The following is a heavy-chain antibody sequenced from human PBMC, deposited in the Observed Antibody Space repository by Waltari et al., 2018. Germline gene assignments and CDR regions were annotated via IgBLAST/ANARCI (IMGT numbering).Heavy chain of an antibody. CDR1: GGSISSRSYY. V-gene: IGHV4-39*01. D-gene: IGHD3-3*01. CDR3: ATETQLRFLEWLYHPFDY. Sequence: QLQLQESGPGLVKPSETLSLTCTVSGGSISSRSYYLGWIRQPPGKGLEWIGSIYYSGRTYYNPSLKSRVTISVDTSKNQFSLKLSSVTAADTAVYYCATETQLRFLEWLYHPFDYWGQGTLVTVSS. J-gene: IGHJ4*02. CDR2: IYYSGRT.